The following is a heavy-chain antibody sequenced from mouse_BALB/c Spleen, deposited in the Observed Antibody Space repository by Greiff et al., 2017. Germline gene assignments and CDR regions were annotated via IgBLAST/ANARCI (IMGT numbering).Heavy chain of an antibody. CDR2: IDPETGGT. CDR3: AREDYYGSSPWFAY. D-gene: IGHD1-1*01. CDR1: GYTFTDYE. J-gene: IGHJ3*01. V-gene: IGHV1-15*01. Sequence: QVQLQQSGAELVRPGASVTLSCKASGYTFTDYEMHWVKQTPVHGLEWIGAIDPETGGTAYNQKFKGKATLTVDKSSSTAYMHLNSLTSEDSAVYYCAREDYYGSSPWFAYWGQGTLVTVSA.